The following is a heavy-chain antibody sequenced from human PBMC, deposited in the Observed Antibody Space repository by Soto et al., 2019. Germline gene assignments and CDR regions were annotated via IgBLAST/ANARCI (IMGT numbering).Heavy chain of an antibody. Sequence: QVQLVESGGGLDKHGGSLRLSCAASGFTFSDYYMSWIRQAPGKGLEWVSYISSSGSTIYYADSVKGRFTISRDNAKNSLYLQMNSLRAEDTAVYYCARDLNRGSFTWGDAFDIWGQGTMVTVSS. CDR3: ARDLNRGSFTWGDAFDI. CDR1: GFTFSDYY. V-gene: IGHV3-11*01. CDR2: ISSSGSTI. J-gene: IGHJ3*02. D-gene: IGHD1-26*01.